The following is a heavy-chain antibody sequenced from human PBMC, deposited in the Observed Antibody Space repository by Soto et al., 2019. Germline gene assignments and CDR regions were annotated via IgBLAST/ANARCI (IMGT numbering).Heavy chain of an antibody. Sequence: QVQLQESGPGLVKPSQTLSLTCTVSGGSISSGDYYWSWIRQPPGKGLEWIGYIYYSGSTYYNPSLKSRVTRSVDTSKNQFALKLSSVTATDTAVYYCARGEWLRPFDYWGQGTLVTVSS. CDR2: IYYSGST. V-gene: IGHV4-30-4*01. D-gene: IGHD5-12*01. J-gene: IGHJ4*02. CDR3: ARGEWLRPFDY. CDR1: GGSISSGDYY.